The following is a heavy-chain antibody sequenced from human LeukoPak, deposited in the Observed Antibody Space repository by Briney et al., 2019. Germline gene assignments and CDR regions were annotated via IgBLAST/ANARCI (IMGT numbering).Heavy chain of an antibody. CDR1: GFTFSSYA. CDR3: AKDAPVNIVVVPAANS. Sequence: GGSLRLSCAASGFTFSSYAMSWVRQAPGKGLEWVSAISGSGGSTYHADSVNGRFTISRDNSKNTLYLQMTALRAEDTAVYYCAKDAPVNIVVVPAANSWGQGTLVTVSS. D-gene: IGHD2-2*01. V-gene: IGHV3-23*01. CDR2: ISGSGGST. J-gene: IGHJ4*02.